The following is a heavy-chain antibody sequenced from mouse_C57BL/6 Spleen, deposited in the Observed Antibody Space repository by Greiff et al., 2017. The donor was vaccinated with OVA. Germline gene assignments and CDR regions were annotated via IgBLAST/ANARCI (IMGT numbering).Heavy chain of an antibody. Sequence: DVMLVESGGGLVKPGGSLKLSCAASGFTFSDYGMHWVRQAPEKGLEWVAYISSGSSTIYYADTVKGRFTISRDNAKNTLFLQMTSLRSEDTAMYYCARNYYYGSSYEYFDYWGQGTTLTVSS. CDR2: ISSGSSTI. J-gene: IGHJ2*01. D-gene: IGHD1-1*01. V-gene: IGHV5-17*01. CDR3: ARNYYYGSSYEYFDY. CDR1: GFTFSDYG.